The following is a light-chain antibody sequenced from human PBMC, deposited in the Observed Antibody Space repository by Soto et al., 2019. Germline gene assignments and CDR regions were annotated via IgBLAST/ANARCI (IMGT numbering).Light chain of an antibody. CDR2: DAS. J-gene: IGKJ4*01. CDR1: QDISNY. Sequence: DIQMTQSPSSLSASVGDRVTITCQASQDISNYLNWYQQKPGKAPKLLIYDASNLETGVPSRFSGSGSGTDFTFTISSLKPEDIATYYCHPATFGGGTKVEIK. V-gene: IGKV1-33*01. CDR3: HPAT.